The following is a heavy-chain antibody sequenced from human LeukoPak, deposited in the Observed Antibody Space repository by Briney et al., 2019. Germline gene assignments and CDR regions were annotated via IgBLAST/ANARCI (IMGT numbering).Heavy chain of an antibody. CDR1: GYTFTDFY. Sequence: ASVTVSCKASGYTFTDFYIHWVRLAPGQGLEWMGGINPNSGYTKYPQKFQGRVTMTRDTSIRTAYMELSRLRSDDTAVYYCARNFYFDSSGYYHYWGQGTLVIVSS. J-gene: IGHJ4*02. CDR2: INPNSGYT. V-gene: IGHV1-2*02. D-gene: IGHD3-22*01. CDR3: ARNFYFDSSGYYHY.